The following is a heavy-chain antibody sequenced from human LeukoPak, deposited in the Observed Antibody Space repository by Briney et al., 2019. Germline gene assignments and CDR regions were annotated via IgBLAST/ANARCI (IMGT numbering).Heavy chain of an antibody. CDR3: AKDRPNYYGSNGHYYKLNGDC. D-gene: IGHD3-22*01. CDR1: GFTFSSYA. J-gene: IGHJ4*02. V-gene: IGHV3-23*01. Sequence: PGGSLRLSCAASGFTFSSYAMSWVRQAPGKGLEWVSSITSSGAATYYADSVKGRFTISRDNSDNTLYQQMNSLRAEDTAVYYCAKDRPNYYGSNGHYYKLNGDCWGQGTLVTVSS. CDR2: ITSSGAAT.